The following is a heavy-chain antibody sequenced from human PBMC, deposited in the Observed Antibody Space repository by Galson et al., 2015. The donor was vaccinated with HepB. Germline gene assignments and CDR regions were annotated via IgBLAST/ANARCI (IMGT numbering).Heavy chain of an antibody. D-gene: IGHD2-2*01. V-gene: IGHV1-8*01. CDR1: GYTFTSYD. CDR3: ARPYCSSTSCYGDYYYMDV. J-gene: IGHJ6*03. CDR2: MNPDSGNT. Sequence: SVKVSCKASGYTFTSYDINWVRQATGQGLEWIGWMNPDSGNTGYAQNFQGRVTMTRNTSISTAYMELSSLRSEDTAVYYCARPYCSSTSCYGDYYYMDVWGKGTTVTVSS.